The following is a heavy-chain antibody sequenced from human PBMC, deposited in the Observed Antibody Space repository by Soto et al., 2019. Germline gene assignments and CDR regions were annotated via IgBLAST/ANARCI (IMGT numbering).Heavy chain of an antibody. D-gene: IGHD2-2*01. Sequence: VSVKVSCKASGYTFTSYDSNWVRQATGQGLEWMGWMNPNSGNTGYAQKFQGRVTMTRNTSISTAYMELSSLRSEDTAVYYCARGPAARLYYYYMDVWGKGTTVTVSS. CDR1: GYTFTSYD. CDR2: MNPNSGNT. CDR3: ARGPAARLYYYYMDV. V-gene: IGHV1-8*01. J-gene: IGHJ6*03.